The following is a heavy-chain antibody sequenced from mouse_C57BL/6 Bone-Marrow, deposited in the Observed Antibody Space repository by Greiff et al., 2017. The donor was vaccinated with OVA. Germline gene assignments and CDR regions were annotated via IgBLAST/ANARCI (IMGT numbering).Heavy chain of an antibody. Sequence: QVQLQQPGAELVRPGSSVKLSCKASGYTFTSYWMHWVKQRPIQGLEWIGNIDPSDSETHYNQKFKDKATLTVDKSSSTAYMQLSSLTSEDSAVYYCARTGFALGSSWFAYWGQGTLVTVSA. CDR3: ARTGFALGSSWFAY. CDR2: IDPSDSET. J-gene: IGHJ3*01. CDR1: GYTFTSYW. V-gene: IGHV1-52*01. D-gene: IGHD1-1*01.